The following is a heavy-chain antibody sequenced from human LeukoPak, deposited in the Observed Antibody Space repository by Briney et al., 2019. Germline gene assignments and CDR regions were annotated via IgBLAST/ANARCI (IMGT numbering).Heavy chain of an antibody. V-gene: IGHV3-30-3*01. J-gene: IGHJ4*02. CDR3: AREYCSSTSCYTGYFDY. CDR2: ISYDGSNK. Sequence: GGSLRLSCAASGFTFSSYAMHWVRQAPGKGLEWVAVISYDGSNKYYADSVKGRFTISRDNSKNTLYLQMNSLRAEDTAVYYCAREYCSSTSCYTGYFDYWGQGTLVTVSS. CDR1: GFTFSSYA. D-gene: IGHD2-2*02.